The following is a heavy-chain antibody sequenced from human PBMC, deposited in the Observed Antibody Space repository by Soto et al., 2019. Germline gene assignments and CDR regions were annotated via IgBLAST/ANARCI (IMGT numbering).Heavy chain of an antibody. CDR3: ARVSRITMIVVVITTGWYFDL. V-gene: IGHV4-4*02. J-gene: IGHJ2*01. Sequence: SETLSLTCAVSGGSISRSNWWSWVRQPPGKGLEWIGEIYHSGSTNYNPSLKSRVTISVDKSKNQFSLKLSSVTAADTAVYYCARVSRITMIVVVITTGWYFDLWGSGTLVT. CDR1: GGSISRSNW. D-gene: IGHD3-22*01. CDR2: IYHSGST.